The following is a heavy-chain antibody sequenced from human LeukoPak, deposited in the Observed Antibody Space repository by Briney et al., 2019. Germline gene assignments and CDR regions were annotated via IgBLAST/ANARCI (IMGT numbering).Heavy chain of an antibody. J-gene: IGHJ4*02. Sequence: SQTLSLTCAVSGGSISSGGYSWSWIRQPAGKELEWIGRISTTGSTYYNPSVKSRVTMSGDTSKSRFSLRLTSVTAADTAVYYCARSPSTIGWNWGYYFDYWGQGILVTVSS. CDR1: GGSISSGGYS. CDR3: ARSPSTIGWNWGYYFDY. CDR2: ISTTGST. D-gene: IGHD7-27*01. V-gene: IGHV4-61*02.